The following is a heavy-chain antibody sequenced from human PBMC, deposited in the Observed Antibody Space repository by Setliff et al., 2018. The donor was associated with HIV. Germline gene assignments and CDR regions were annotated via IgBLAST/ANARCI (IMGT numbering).Heavy chain of an antibody. V-gene: IGHV4-39*07. CDR3: ARSSMAGFDY. D-gene: IGHD6-19*01. CDR2: VHLSDT. Sequence: SETLSLTCTVSGGSISSSSHYWGWIRLSPTKGLEWIGSVHLSDTYYNPSLKSRVTISVDTSKDQFSLKLTSLTAADTAVYYCARSSMAGFDYWGQGKLVTVSS. CDR1: GGSISSSSHY. J-gene: IGHJ4*02.